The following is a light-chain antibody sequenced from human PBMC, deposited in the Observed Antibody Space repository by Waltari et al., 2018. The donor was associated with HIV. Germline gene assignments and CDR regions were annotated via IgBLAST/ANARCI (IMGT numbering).Light chain of an antibody. CDR1: GSDVGGYNY. CDR2: EVR. V-gene: IGLV2-14*01. J-gene: IGLJ2*01. Sequence: QSALTQPASVSGSPGQSITISCTGTGSDVGGYNYVSWYQQRPGAAPKLLVSEVRNRPSVISNRFSGCKSGNPASLTISGLQAEDEADYYCSSYTDTTTLGVVFGGGTKLTVL. CDR3: SSYTDTTTLGVV.